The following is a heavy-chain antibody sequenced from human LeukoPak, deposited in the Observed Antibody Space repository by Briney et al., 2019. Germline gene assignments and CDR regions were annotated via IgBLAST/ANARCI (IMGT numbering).Heavy chain of an antibody. J-gene: IGHJ4*02. D-gene: IGHD3-3*01. CDR3: ARDFGVVMPLYYFDY. CDR2: IYYSGST. Sequence: SETLSLTCTISGYSISSGYYWGWIRQPPGKGLEWIGSIYYSGSTYYNPSLKSRVTISVDTSKNQFSLKLSSVTAADTAVYYCARDFGVVMPLYYFDYWGQGTLVTVSS. V-gene: IGHV4-38-2*02. CDR1: GYSISSGYY.